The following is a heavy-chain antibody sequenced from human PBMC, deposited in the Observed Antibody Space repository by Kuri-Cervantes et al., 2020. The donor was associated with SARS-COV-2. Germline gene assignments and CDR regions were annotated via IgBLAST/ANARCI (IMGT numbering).Heavy chain of an antibody. CDR3: AKGVAAVGTAGGTYYYHGMDV. Sequence: GESLKILCAAPGFTFSSYVISWVRQAPGKGLEWVSGISARGGGTYYGDPVKGPCTISRDNSKNILYLQMHSLRAEDTAIYYCAKGVAAVGTAGGTYYYHGMDVWGQGTTVTVSS. V-gene: IGHV3-23*01. CDR1: GFTFSSYV. D-gene: IGHD6-13*01. CDR2: ISARGGGT. J-gene: IGHJ6*02.